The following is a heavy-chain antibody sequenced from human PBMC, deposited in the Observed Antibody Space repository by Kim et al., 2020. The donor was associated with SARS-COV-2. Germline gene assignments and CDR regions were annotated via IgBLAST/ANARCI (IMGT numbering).Heavy chain of an antibody. V-gene: IGHV1-24*01. J-gene: IGHJ4*02. CDR1: GYTLTELS. CDR2: FDPEDGET. Sequence: ASVKVSCKVSGYTLTELSMHWVRQAPGKGLEWMGGFDPEDGETIYAQKFQGRVTMTEDTSTDTAYMELSSLRSEDTAVYYCATAWGRISYSGYDYFDYWGQGTLVTVSS. CDR3: ATAWGRISYSGYDYFDY. D-gene: IGHD5-12*01.